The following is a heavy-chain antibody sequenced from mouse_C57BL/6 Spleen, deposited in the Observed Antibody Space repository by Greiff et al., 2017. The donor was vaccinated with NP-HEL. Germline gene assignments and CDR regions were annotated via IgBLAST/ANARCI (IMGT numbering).Heavy chain of an antibody. Sequence: EVKVVESGGGLVKPGGSLKLSCAASGFTFSDYGMHWVRQAPEKGLEWVAYISSGSSTIYYADTVKGRFTISRDNAKNTLFLQMTSLRSEDTAMYYCARQRTLYYGSSFDYWGQGTTLTVSS. D-gene: IGHD1-1*01. CDR3: ARQRTLYYGSSFDY. V-gene: IGHV5-17*01. J-gene: IGHJ2*01. CDR2: ISSGSSTI. CDR1: GFTFSDYG.